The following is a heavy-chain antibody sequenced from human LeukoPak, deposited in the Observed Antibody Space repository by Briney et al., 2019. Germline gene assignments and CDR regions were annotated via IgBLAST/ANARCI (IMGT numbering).Heavy chain of an antibody. D-gene: IGHD5-24*01. CDR1: GGSISSGSYY. CDR3: ARHSRDGNNLPYYLNY. CDR2: IYTSGST. Sequence: PSQTLSLTCTVSGGSISSGSYYWSWIRQPAGKGLEWIGRIYTSGSTNYNPSLKSRVTISVDTSKNQFSLKLSSVTAADTAVYYCARHSRDGNNLPYYLNYWGQGTLVTVSS. J-gene: IGHJ4*02. V-gene: IGHV4-61*02.